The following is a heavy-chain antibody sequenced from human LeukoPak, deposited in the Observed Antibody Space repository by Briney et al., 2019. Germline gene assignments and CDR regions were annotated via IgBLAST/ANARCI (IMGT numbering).Heavy chain of an antibody. Sequence: SETLSLTCAVYGGSFSGYYWSWIRQPPGKGLEWIGEINHSGSTNYNPSLKSRVTISVDTSKNQFSLKLSSVTAADTAVYYCARLGGYWVQLWLHRGWFDPWGQGTLVTVSS. CDR2: INHSGST. D-gene: IGHD5-18*01. J-gene: IGHJ5*02. V-gene: IGHV4-34*01. CDR3: ARLGGYWVQLWLHRGWFDP. CDR1: GGSFSGYY.